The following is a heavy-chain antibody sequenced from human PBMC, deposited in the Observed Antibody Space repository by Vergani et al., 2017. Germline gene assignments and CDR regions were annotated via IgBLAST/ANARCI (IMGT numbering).Heavy chain of an antibody. CDR1: GGSISSYY. CDR3: ARDIGGDCSGGSCYSLWFDP. J-gene: IGHJ5*02. V-gene: IGHV4-59*01. D-gene: IGHD2-15*01. CDR2: IYYRRST. Sequence: QVQLQESGPGLVKPSETLSLICTVSGGSISSYYWSWIRQPPGKGLEWIGYIYYRRSTNYNPSLKSRVTIPVDTSKNQSSLKLSSVTDADTAVYYCARDIGGDCSGGSCYSLWFDPWGQGTLVTVSS.